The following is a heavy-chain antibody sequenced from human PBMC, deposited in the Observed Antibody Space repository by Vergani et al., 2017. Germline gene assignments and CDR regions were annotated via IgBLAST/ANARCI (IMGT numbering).Heavy chain of an antibody. D-gene: IGHD6-19*01. CDR1: GFTFSSYS. Sequence: EVQLVESGGGLVKPGGSLRLSCAASGFTFSSYSMNWVRQAPGKVLEWVSSISSSSSYIYYADSVKGRFTISRDNAKNSLYLQMNSLRAEDTAVYYCARDHSSGSDAFDIWGQGTMVTVSS. J-gene: IGHJ3*02. CDR3: ARDHSSGSDAFDI. CDR2: ISSSSSYI. V-gene: IGHV3-21*01.